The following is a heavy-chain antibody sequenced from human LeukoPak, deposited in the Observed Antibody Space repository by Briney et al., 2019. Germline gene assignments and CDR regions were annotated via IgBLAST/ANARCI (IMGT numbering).Heavy chain of an antibody. CDR1: GGSISSGGYY. D-gene: IGHD3-3*01. CDR3: ARISPVGHITIFGVDAFDI. J-gene: IGHJ3*02. CDR2: IYTSGST. Sequence: SQTLSLTCTVSGGSISSGGYYWSWIRQPAGKGLEWIGRIYTSGSTNYNPSLKSRVTISVDTSKNQFSLKLSSVTAADTAVYYCARISPVGHITIFGVDAFDIWGQGTMVTVSS. V-gene: IGHV4-61*02.